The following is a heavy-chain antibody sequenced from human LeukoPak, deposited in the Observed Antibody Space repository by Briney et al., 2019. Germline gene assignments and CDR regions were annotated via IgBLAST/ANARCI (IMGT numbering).Heavy chain of an antibody. CDR1: GYSISSGYY. CDR3: ARVSPPDYDFWSGYYTGSWFDP. Sequence: SETLSLTCAVSGYSISSGYYWGWIRQPPGKGLEWIGSIYHSGSTYYNPSLKSRVTISVDTSKNQSSLKLSSVTAADTAVYYCARVSPPDYDFWSGYYTGSWFDPWGQGTLVTVSS. V-gene: IGHV4-38-2*01. J-gene: IGHJ5*02. D-gene: IGHD3-3*01. CDR2: IYHSGST.